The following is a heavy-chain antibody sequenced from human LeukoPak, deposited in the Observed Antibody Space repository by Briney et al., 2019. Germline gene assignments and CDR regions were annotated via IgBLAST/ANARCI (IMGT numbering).Heavy chain of an antibody. J-gene: IGHJ4*02. V-gene: IGHV4-34*01. D-gene: IGHD3-10*01. CDR2: INHSVST. CDR1: GGSFSGYY. CDR3: AREYYYGSGSYYHHFDY. Sequence: PSETLSLTCAVYGGSFSGYYWSWIRQPPGKGLEWIGEINHSVSTNYNPSLKSRVTISVDTSKNQFSLKLSSVTAADTAVYYCAREYYYGSGSYYHHFDYWGQGTLVTVSS.